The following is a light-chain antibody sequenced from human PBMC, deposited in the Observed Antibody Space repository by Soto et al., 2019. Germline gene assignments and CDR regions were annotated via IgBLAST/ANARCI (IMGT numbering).Light chain of an antibody. CDR3: CSYASRVI. V-gene: IGLV2-23*01. CDR2: EGN. CDR1: SSDFGSYNL. Sequence: QSALTQSASVSGSPGQSITISCTGTSSDFGSYNLVSWYHQHPGKAPKLMVYEGNKRPSGVSNRFSGSKSGHTASLTISGLQAEDEADYYCCSYASRVIFGGGTKLTVL. J-gene: IGLJ2*01.